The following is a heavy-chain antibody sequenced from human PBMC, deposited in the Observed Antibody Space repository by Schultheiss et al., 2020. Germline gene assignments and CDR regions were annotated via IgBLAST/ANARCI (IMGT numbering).Heavy chain of an antibody. CDR1: GFTFDDYA. J-gene: IGHJ4*02. D-gene: IGHD1-7*01. Sequence: GGSLRLSCAASGFTFDDYAMHWVRQAPGKGLEWVSGITWNSGSIGYADSVKGRFTISRDNAKNSLYLQMNSLRAEDTALYYCAKSSGAGTTNAVDYWGQGTLVTVSS. V-gene: IGHV3-9*01. CDR2: ITWNSGSI. CDR3: AKSSGAGTTNAVDY.